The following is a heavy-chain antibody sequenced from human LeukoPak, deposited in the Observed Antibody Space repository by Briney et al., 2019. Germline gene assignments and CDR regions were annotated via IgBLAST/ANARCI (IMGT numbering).Heavy chain of an antibody. J-gene: IGHJ5*02. D-gene: IGHD3-22*01. Sequence: SGTLSLTCTVSGGSISSYYWSWIRQPPGKGLEWIGYIYYSGSTKYNPSLKSRVTISVDTSKNQFSLKLSSVTAADTAVYYCARGSGEDRSGYYYSQGGWFDPWGQGTLVTVSS. CDR2: IYYSGST. V-gene: IGHV4-59*01. CDR1: GGSISSYY. CDR3: ARGSGEDRSGYYYSQGGWFDP.